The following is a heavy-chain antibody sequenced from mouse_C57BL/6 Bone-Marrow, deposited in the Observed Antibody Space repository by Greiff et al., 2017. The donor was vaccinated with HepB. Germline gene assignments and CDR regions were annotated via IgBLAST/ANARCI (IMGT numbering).Heavy chain of an antibody. CDR3: ARAYYGNYPIFAY. Sequence: VQLKQSGPELVKPGASVKISCKASGYAFSSSWMNWVKQRPGKGLEWIGRIYPGDGDTNYNGKFKGKATLTADKSSSTAYMQLSSLTSEDSAVYFCARAYYGNYPIFAYWGQGTLVTVSA. D-gene: IGHD2-10*01. CDR1: GYAFSSSW. J-gene: IGHJ3*01. CDR2: IYPGDGDT. V-gene: IGHV1-82*01.